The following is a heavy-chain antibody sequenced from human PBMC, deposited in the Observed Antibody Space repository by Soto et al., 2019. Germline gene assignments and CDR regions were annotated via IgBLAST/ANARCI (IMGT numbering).Heavy chain of an antibody. Sequence: SLSLTCTVSGGSISSGDYYWSWIRQPPGKGLEWIGYIYYSGSTYYNPSLKSRVTISVDRSKNQFSLKLSSVTAADTAVYYCACGLAAAGTRPNHYYYYGMDVWGQGTTVTVSS. J-gene: IGHJ6*02. D-gene: IGHD6-13*01. CDR1: GGSISSGDYY. V-gene: IGHV4-30-4*01. CDR3: ACGLAAAGTRPNHYYYYGMDV. CDR2: IYYSGST.